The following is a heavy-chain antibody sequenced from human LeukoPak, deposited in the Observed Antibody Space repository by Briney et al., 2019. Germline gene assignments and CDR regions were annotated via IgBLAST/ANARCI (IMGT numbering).Heavy chain of an antibody. V-gene: IGHV1-69*04. CDR1: GGTFSSYA. D-gene: IGHD3-22*01. CDR2: IIPILGIA. CDR3: AREQVRYYDRSGTPDY. Sequence: ASVKVSCTASGGTFSSYAISWVRQAPGHGLEWMGRIIPILGIANYAQKFQGRVTITADKSTSTAYMELSSLRSDDTAVYYCAREQVRYYDRSGTPDYWGQGTLVTVSS. J-gene: IGHJ4*02.